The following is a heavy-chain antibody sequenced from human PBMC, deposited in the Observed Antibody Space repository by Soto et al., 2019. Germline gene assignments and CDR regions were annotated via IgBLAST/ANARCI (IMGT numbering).Heavy chain of an antibody. CDR2: ISYDGSNK. J-gene: IGHJ4*02. D-gene: IGHD3-9*01. CDR1: GFTFSSYA. Sequence: QVQLVESGGGVVQPGRSLRLSCAASGFTFSSYAMHWVRQAPGKGLEWVAVISYDGSNKYYADSVKGRFTISRDNSKNTLYLQMNSLRAEDTAVYYCARDLYRDIAYYDILNGYYAYWGQGTLVTVSS. V-gene: IGHV3-30-3*01. CDR3: ARDLYRDIAYYDILNGYYAY.